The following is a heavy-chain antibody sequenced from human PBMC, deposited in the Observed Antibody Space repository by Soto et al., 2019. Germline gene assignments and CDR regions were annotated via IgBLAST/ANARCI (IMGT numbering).Heavy chain of an antibody. CDR3: ASGGNWFDP. CDR1: GGSISNYY. D-gene: IGHD3-16*01. J-gene: IGHJ5*02. CDR2: MYYNGNI. V-gene: IGHV4-59*01. Sequence: SETLSLNCNVSGGSISNYYWTWVRQSPEKGLEWIGYMYYNGNINYNPSLKSRVTISIDTSKNQFSLTLKSVTAADTAVYYCASGGNWFDPWGQGVLVTVSS.